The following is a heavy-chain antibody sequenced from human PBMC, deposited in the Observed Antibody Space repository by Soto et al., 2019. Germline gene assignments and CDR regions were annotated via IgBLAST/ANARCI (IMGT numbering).Heavy chain of an antibody. Sequence: SETLSLTCTVSGGSISTYYWSWVRQPPGKGLEWIGYVYYSGSTNYNPSLKSRVTISVDTSKNQFSLKLTSVTAADTAMYYCSRGGRSAYYYYMGVWGKGTTVTVSS. CDR2: VYYSGST. CDR3: SRGGRSAYYYYMGV. J-gene: IGHJ6*03. V-gene: IGHV4-59*01. CDR1: GGSISTYY.